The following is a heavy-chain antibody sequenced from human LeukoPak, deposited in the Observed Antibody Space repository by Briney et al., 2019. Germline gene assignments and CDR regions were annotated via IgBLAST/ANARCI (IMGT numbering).Heavy chain of an antibody. CDR1: GGSIRSGGYY. CDR3: ARGPSYYDSSVSYGMDV. J-gene: IGHJ6*02. D-gene: IGHD3-22*01. CDR2: IYYSGST. V-gene: IGHV4-31*03. Sequence: SETLSLTCTVSGGSIRSGGYYWSWIRQHPGKGLEWIGYIYYSGSTYYNPSLKSRVTISVDTSKNQFSLKLSSVTAADTAVYYCARGPSYYDSSVSYGMDVWGQGTTVTVSS.